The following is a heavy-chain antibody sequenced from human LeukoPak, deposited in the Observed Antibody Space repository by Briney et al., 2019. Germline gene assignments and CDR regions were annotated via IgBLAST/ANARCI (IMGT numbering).Heavy chain of an antibody. V-gene: IGHV4-39*07. D-gene: IGHD3-22*01. Sequence: SETLSLTCTVSGGSISSSSYYWGWIRQPPGKGLEWIGSIYYSGSTYYNPSLKSRVTISVDTSKNQFSLKLSSVTAADTAVYYCARGPGNYYDSSGYRQFWYFDLWGRGTLVTVSS. CDR1: GGSISSSSYY. J-gene: IGHJ2*01. CDR2: IYYSGST. CDR3: ARGPGNYYDSSGYRQFWYFDL.